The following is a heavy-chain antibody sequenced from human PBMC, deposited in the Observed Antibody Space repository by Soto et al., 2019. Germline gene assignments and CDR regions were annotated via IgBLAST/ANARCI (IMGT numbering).Heavy chain of an antibody. D-gene: IGHD6-13*01. CDR2: IIPIFGTA. Sequence: QVQLVQSGAEVKKPGSSVKVSCKASGGTFSSYAISWVRQAPGQGLEWMGGIIPIFGTANYAQKFQGRVTSTADESTSTAYMERSSLRSEDSAVYYCATGRSSSWYFLFDYWGQGTLVTVSS. V-gene: IGHV1-69*12. CDR1: GGTFSSYA. CDR3: ATGRSSSWYFLFDY. J-gene: IGHJ4*02.